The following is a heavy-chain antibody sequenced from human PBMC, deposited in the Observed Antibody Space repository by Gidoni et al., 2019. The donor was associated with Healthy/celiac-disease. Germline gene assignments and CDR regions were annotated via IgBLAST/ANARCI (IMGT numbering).Heavy chain of an antibody. Sequence: EVQLVESGGGLVQPGRSLRLSCTASGFTFGDYAMSWVRQAPGKGLEWVGFIRSKAYGGTTEYAASEKGRFTISRDDSKSIAYLQMNSLKTEDTAVYYCTRDPHIFGVVGYYFDYWGQGTLVTVSS. J-gene: IGHJ4*02. CDR2: IRSKAYGGTT. CDR1: GFTFGDYA. D-gene: IGHD3-3*02. V-gene: IGHV3-49*04. CDR3: TRDPHIFGVVGYYFDY.